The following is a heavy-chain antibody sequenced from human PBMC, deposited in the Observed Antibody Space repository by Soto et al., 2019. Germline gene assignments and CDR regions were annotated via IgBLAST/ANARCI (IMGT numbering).Heavy chain of an antibody. Sequence: EVQLLESGGGLVQPGGSLRLSCAASGFTFNNYAMTWVRQAPGKGLEWVSAISGGGDTTSYADSVKGRFTVSRDGSKNTLYLQMSSLRAEDTALYYCAIGRGGSGSLTPRVDFWGQGTLVTASS. CDR3: AIGRGGSGSLTPRVDF. V-gene: IGHV3-23*01. D-gene: IGHD3-10*01. CDR1: GFTFNNYA. CDR2: ISGGGDTT. J-gene: IGHJ4*02.